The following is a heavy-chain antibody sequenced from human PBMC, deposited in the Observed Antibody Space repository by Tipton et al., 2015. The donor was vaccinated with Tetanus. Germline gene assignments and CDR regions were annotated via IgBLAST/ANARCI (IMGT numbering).Heavy chain of an antibody. CDR1: GFTFSHFA. CDR2: LSHDGGII. D-gene: IGHD1-14*01. CDR3: EAQRTSEDF. J-gene: IGHJ4*02. V-gene: IGHV3-23*01. Sequence: SLRLSCVASGFTFSHFAVSWVRRAPGRGLEWVSSLSHDGGIIYYADFARGRFTISRDNSKNTLFLQMDDLRAEDTAIYYCEAQRTSEDFWGQGTLVTASS.